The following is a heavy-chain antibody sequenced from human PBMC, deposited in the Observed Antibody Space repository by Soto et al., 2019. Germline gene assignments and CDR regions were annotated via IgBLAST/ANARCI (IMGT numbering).Heavy chain of an antibody. J-gene: IGHJ6*02. CDR1: GGSISSSSYY. Sequence: LSLTCTVSGGSISSSSYYWGWIRQPPGKGLEWIGSIYYSGSTYYNPSLKSRVTISVDTSKNQFSLKLSSVTAADTAVYYCARDRPRNYDSSGSYGMDVWGQGTTVTVSS. CDR3: ARDRPRNYDSSGSYGMDV. V-gene: IGHV4-39*01. D-gene: IGHD3-22*01. CDR2: IYYSGST.